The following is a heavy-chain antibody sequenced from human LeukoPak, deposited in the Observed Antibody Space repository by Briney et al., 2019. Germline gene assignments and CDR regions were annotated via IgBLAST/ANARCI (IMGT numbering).Heavy chain of an antibody. Sequence: SQTLSLTCAISGDSVSSNSAAWNWIRQSPSRGLEWLGRTYYRSKWYNDYAVSVKSRITINPDTSKNQFSLQLNSVTPEDTAVYYWARGGYYDFWSGYSNWFDPWGQGTLVTVSS. J-gene: IGHJ5*02. CDR3: ARGGYYDFWSGYSNWFDP. CDR1: GDSVSSNSAA. D-gene: IGHD3-3*01. V-gene: IGHV6-1*01. CDR2: TYYRSKWYN.